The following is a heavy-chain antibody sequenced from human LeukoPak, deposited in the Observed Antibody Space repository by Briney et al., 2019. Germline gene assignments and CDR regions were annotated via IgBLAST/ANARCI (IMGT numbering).Heavy chain of an antibody. CDR1: GFTLSTYY. V-gene: IGHV3-66*03. J-gene: IGHJ6*03. CDR3: ARDHMRGYIFMDV. CDR2: IYISGNT. Sequence: GGSLRLSCAASGFTLSTYYMTWVRQAPGKGLEWVSVIYISGNTYYTDSVKGRFTISRDNSKNTLYLHMNSLRPEDTAVYYCARDHMRGYIFMDVWGKGTTVTVSS. D-gene: IGHD3-3*01.